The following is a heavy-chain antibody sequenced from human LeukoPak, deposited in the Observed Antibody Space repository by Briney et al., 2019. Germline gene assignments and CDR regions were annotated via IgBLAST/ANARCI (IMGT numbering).Heavy chain of an antibody. CDR2: ISGSGGGT. CDR3: APFPGKSSSVLDY. D-gene: IGHD6-19*01. J-gene: IGHJ4*02. CDR1: GFTFSSYA. V-gene: IGHV3-23*01. Sequence: GGSLRLSCAASGFTFSSYAMSWVRQAPGKGLEWVSAISGSGGGTYYADSVKGRFTISRDNSKNTLYLQMNSLRAEDTAVYYCAPFPGKSSSVLDYWGQGTLVTVSS.